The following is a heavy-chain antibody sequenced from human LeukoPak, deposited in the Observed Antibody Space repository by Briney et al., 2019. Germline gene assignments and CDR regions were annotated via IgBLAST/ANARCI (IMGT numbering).Heavy chain of an antibody. CDR3: AKCRARTTATTFDY. V-gene: IGHV3-23*01. CDR2: ISGTGGNI. J-gene: IGHJ4*02. D-gene: IGHD4-17*01. CDR1: GLTFSNYA. Sequence: GRCLTPSLAVSGLTFSNYAMGSVRPAPGEGLEWVSCISGTGGNITYPASVKGRFPISRDNSNSTLYLQMNSLRAEDTAVYYCAKCRARTTATTFDYWGQGTLVTVSS.